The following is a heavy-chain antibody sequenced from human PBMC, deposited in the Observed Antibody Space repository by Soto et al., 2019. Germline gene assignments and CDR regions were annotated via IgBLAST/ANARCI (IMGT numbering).Heavy chain of an antibody. CDR3: AKVGYCSGGSCYGGYVFDL. V-gene: IGHV1-69*01. D-gene: IGHD2-15*01. Sequence: QVQLVQSGAEVKKPGSSVKVSCKASEGTLSSYGISWVRQAPGQGLEWMGEIIPIFGTTNYAQKFQGRVTITADESTRTAYMELSSLRSEDTAVYYCAKVGYCSGGSCYGGYVFDLWGQGTLVTVSS. CDR2: IIPIFGTT. J-gene: IGHJ5*02. CDR1: EGTLSSYG.